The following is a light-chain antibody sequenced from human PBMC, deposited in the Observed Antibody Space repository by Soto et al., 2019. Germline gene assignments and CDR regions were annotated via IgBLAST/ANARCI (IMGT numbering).Light chain of an antibody. Sequence: EIVMTQSPATLSVSPGEGATLSCRASQSVSSNLAWYQQKPGQAPRLLIYGASTRATGIPARFSGSGSGTDFTLTISSLEPEDSAIYYCQQHTNWPLTFGGENKVDIK. CDR3: QQHTNWPLT. CDR2: GAS. CDR1: QSVSSN. J-gene: IGKJ4*01. V-gene: IGKV3-15*01.